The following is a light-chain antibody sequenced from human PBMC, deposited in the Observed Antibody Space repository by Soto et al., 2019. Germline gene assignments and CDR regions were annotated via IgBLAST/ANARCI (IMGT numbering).Light chain of an antibody. J-gene: IGKJ1*01. CDR3: QRYGPSTT. CDR1: QSVGNNY. Sequence: EIVLTQYPGTLSLSPGDRATLSCRASQSVGNNYLAWYQQKVGQPPRLLIYGASSRATDIPDRFSGSGSGTDFTLTISRLEPEDFAVYFCQRYGPSTTFGQGTKVEIK. CDR2: GAS. V-gene: IGKV3-20*01.